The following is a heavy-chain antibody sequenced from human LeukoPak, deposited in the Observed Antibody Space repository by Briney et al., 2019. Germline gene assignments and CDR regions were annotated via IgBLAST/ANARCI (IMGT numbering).Heavy chain of an antibody. J-gene: IGHJ4*02. CDR2: IYYSGST. CDR3: ARRELIDY. CDR1: GGSISGSFYY. V-gene: IGHV4-39*01. Sequence: SETLSLTCTVSGGSISGSFYYWGWIRQPPGKGLEWIGSIYYSGSTYYNPSLKSRVTISVDTSKNQFSLNLSSVTAADTAVYYCARRELIDYWGQGTLVTVSS. D-gene: IGHD1-1*01.